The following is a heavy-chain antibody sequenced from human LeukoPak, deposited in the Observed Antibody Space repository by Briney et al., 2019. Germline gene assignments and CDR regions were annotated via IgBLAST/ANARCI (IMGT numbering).Heavy chain of an antibody. Sequence: ASVKVSCKASGYTFTSYHIDWVRQAPGQGPEWMGWISAYNGNTNFAQKLQGRVTMTTDTSTSTAYMELRSLRSDDTAVYYCARIVVPAASYYYYMDVWGKGTTVTVSS. V-gene: IGHV1-18*01. CDR2: ISAYNGNT. D-gene: IGHD2-2*01. CDR1: GYTFTSYH. J-gene: IGHJ6*03. CDR3: ARIVVPAASYYYYMDV.